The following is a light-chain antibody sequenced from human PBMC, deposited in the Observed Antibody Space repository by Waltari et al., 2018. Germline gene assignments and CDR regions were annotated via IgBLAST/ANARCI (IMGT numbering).Light chain of an antibody. CDR2: EVH. Sequence: HSALTQPPSASGSPGQSVTISCTGSSSDVGGYDPVSWYHQYPGRPPRLLTYEVHKPPSGVPDRFSASKSGDTASLTVSGLRAEDEAHYYCTSYTPIPTFVLFGGGTKLTVL. V-gene: IGLV2-8*01. CDR3: TSYTPIPTFVL. J-gene: IGLJ2*01. CDR1: SSDVGGYDP.